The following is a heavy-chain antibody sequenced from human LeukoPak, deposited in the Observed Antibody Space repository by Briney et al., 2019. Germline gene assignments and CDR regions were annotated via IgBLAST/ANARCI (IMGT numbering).Heavy chain of an antibody. V-gene: IGHV3-30*01. D-gene: IGHD2-21*01. CDR3: VTGGDFYYAH. J-gene: IGHJ4*02. CDR1: GFTFTAYA. Sequence: QAGGSLRLSCVASGFTFTAYAMHWVRQAPGKGLGWVAVAPHEGGDNYYADSVKGRFTISRDNGKNSLYLQMNSLRTEDTAVYFCVTGGDFYYAHWGQGTLVTVSS. CDR2: APHEGGDN.